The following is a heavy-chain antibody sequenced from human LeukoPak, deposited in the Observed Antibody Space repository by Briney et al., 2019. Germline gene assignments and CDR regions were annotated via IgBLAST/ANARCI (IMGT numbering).Heavy chain of an antibody. J-gene: IGHJ4*02. CDR3: AKEVAAAGSNY. V-gene: IGHV3-33*06. Sequence: PGGSLRLSCAASGFTFSSYGMHWVRQAPGKGLEWVAVIWYDGSNKYYADSVKGRFTISRDNSKNTLYLQMNSLRAEDTAVYYCAKEVAAAGSNYWGQGTLVTVSS. CDR2: IWYDGSNK. CDR1: GFTFSSYG. D-gene: IGHD6-13*01.